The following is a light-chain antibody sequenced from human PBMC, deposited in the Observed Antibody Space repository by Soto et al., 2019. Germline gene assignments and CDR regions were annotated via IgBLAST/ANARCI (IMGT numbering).Light chain of an antibody. CDR3: QHRSDWPPVYT. V-gene: IGKV3-11*01. CDR1: QTVTTY. Sequence: EIVLTQSPATLSLSPGERATLSCRASQTVTTYLAWYQQRPGQAPRLLIYDASNRATGTPVRFRGSGSETDFTLTISSLEPEDSAVYYCQHRSDWPPVYTFGQGTKLEIK. J-gene: IGKJ2*01. CDR2: DAS.